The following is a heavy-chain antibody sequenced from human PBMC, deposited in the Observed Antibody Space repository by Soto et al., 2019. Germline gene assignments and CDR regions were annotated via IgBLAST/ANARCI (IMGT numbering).Heavy chain of an antibody. CDR2: ISSSSSCI. CDR3: AVALTSGSSSWYIVPNYLDY. J-gene: IGHJ4*02. Sequence: PGGSLRLSCAASGFTFSSYSMNWVRQAPGKGLEWVSSISSSSSCIYYADSVKGRFTISRDNAKNSLYLQMNSLRAEDTAVYYCAVALTSGSSSWYIVPNYLDYWGQGTLVTVSS. CDR1: GFTFSSYS. V-gene: IGHV3-21*01. D-gene: IGHD6-13*01.